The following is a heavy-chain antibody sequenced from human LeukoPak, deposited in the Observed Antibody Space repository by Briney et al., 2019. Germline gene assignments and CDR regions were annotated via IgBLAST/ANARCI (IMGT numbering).Heavy chain of an antibody. Sequence: TGGSLRLSCAASGFTFSSYAMSWVRQAPGKGLEWVSAISGSGGSTYYADSAKGRFSISRDNSNNTLYLQMNSLRAEDTAVYYCARSNYDFWSGYRNYFDYWGQGTLVTVSS. CDR1: GFTFSSYA. CDR3: ARSNYDFWSGYRNYFDY. V-gene: IGHV3-23*01. D-gene: IGHD3-3*01. CDR2: ISGSGGST. J-gene: IGHJ4*02.